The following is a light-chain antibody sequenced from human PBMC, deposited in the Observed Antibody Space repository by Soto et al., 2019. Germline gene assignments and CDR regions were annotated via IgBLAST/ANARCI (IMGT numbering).Light chain of an antibody. CDR1: SSNIGSNF. CDR2: RNN. J-gene: IGLJ1*01. CDR3: AAWGDSLSGYV. V-gene: IGLV1-47*01. Sequence: QSVLTQPPSTSGTPGQRVTISCSGSSSNIGSNFVYWYQQLPGTAPKPLIYRNNQRPSGVPDRFSGSKSDTTASLAISGLRSEDEADYYCAAWGDSLSGYVFGTGTKLTVL.